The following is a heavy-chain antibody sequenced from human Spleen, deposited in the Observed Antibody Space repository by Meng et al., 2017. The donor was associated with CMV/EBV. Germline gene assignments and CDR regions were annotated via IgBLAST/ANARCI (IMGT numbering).Heavy chain of an antibody. Sequence: YTFSTYTIGWVRQAPGQGLEWMGWISGYNGNKHYAQQFQDRVTMTTDTSTSAAYMELRSLRSDDTAVYFCARLPAPYYYDHSGPFDYWGQGTLVTVSS. J-gene: IGHJ4*02. CDR1: YTFSTYT. CDR2: ISGYNGNK. V-gene: IGHV1-18*01. CDR3: ARLPAPYYYDHSGPFDY. D-gene: IGHD3-22*01.